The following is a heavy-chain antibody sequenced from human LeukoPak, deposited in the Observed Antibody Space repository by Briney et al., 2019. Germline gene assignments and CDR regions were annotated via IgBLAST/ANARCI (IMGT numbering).Heavy chain of an antibody. Sequence: GGSLRLSCAASGFTFSSYSMNWVRQAPGKGLEWVSSISSSGSYIYYADSVKGRFTISRDNAKNSLYLQMNSLRAEDTAVYYCATVLRFLEWSPVWGKGTTVTVSS. CDR2: ISSSGSYI. D-gene: IGHD3-3*01. CDR1: GFTFSSYS. V-gene: IGHV3-21*01. J-gene: IGHJ6*04. CDR3: ATVLRFLEWSPV.